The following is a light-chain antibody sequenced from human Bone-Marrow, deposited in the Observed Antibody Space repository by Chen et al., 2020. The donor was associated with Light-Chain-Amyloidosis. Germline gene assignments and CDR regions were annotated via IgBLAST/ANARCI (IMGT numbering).Light chain of an antibody. J-gene: IGKJ3*01. V-gene: IGKV1-9*01. CDR3: QQFNSYRFT. Sequence: DIQLTQSPSFLSASVGDRDTITCRASQGISSYLAWYQQKPGKAPKLLIYAASTLQSGVPSRFSGSGSGTEFTLTISSLQPEDFATYYCQQFNSYRFTFGPGTKVDIK. CDR1: QGISSY. CDR2: AAS.